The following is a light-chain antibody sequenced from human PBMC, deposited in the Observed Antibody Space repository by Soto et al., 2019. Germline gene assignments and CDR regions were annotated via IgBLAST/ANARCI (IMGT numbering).Light chain of an antibody. CDR1: SSDVGGYNY. CDR3: SSYTSSSTLGV. V-gene: IGLV2-14*01. Sequence: QSALTQPASVSGSPGQSITISCTGTSSDVGGYNYVSWYQQHPGKAPKLMIYDVSNRPSGVSIRFSGSNSGNTASLTISGLQAEDEADYYCSSYTSSSTLGVFGTGTKVTVL. CDR2: DVS. J-gene: IGLJ1*01.